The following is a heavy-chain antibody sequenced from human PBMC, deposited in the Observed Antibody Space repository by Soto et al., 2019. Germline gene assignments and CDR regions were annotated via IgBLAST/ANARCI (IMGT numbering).Heavy chain of an antibody. CDR3: ARGAGFSYASTWFDI. V-gene: IGHV4-61*03. Sequence: SETLSLTCTVFGASVSSGTYYWSWIRQAPGKGLEWIGHIYYTGGTNYNPSLNNRVTVSVDTSKNHFSLQLTSVTAADTAVYYCARGAGFSYASTWFDIWGQGTLVTVSS. J-gene: IGHJ5*02. CDR2: IYYTGGT. D-gene: IGHD5-18*01. CDR1: GASVSSGTYY.